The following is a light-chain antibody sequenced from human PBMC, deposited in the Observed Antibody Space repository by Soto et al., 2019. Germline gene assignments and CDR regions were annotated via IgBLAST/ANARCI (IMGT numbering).Light chain of an antibody. V-gene: IGKV1-5*01. CDR3: QQYGSSPPT. CDR2: DAS. J-gene: IGKJ1*01. Sequence: GDRVTITCRASQSISSWLAWYQQKPGKAPKLLXYDASSLESGVPSRFSGSGYGTEFTLTISSLQPDDFATYYCQQYGSSPPTFGQGNKVDI. CDR1: QSISSW.